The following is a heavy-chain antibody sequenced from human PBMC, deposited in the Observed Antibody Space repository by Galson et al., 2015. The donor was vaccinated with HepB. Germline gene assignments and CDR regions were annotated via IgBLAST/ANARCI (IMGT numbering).Heavy chain of an antibody. D-gene: IGHD6-19*01. CDR2: MNPNSGNT. J-gene: IGHJ1*01. CDR3: ARGMAPPEEQWLVRDEFQH. CDR1: GYTFTSYD. Sequence: SVKVSCKASGYTFTSYDINWVRQATGQGLEWMGWMNPNSGNTGYAQKFQGRVTMTRNTSISTAYMELSSLRSEDTAVYYCARGMAPPEEQWLVRDEFQHWGQGTLVTVSS. V-gene: IGHV1-8*01.